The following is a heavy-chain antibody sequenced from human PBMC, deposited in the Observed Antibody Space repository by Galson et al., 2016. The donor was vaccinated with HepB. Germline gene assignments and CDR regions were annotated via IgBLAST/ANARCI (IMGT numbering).Heavy chain of an antibody. CDR2: MRAKTYSGTT. D-gene: IGHD4-23*01. Sequence: SLRLPCATSGFTFGDYAMGWFRQAPGKGLEWVSVMRAKTYSGTTEVAASVKGRFIISRDDSKSIAYLQMNSLKTEDTAVYYCTRNSGGNSRGPTYWGQGTLVTVSS. V-gene: IGHV3-49*03. CDR3: TRNSGGNSRGPTY. J-gene: IGHJ4*02. CDR1: GFTFGDYA.